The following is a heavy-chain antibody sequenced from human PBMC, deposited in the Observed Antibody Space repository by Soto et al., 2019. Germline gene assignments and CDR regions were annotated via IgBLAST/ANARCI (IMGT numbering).Heavy chain of an antibody. Sequence: GGSLRLSSAASGFTFSGYGMHWVRQAPGKGLEWVAVIWYDGSNKYYADSVKGRFTISRDNSKNTLYLQMNSLRAEDTAVYYCARDSGHSGIAEPEYGRDVWGQGTTVTVSS. CDR3: ARDSGHSGIAEPEYGRDV. J-gene: IGHJ6*02. CDR1: GFTFSGYG. CDR2: IWYDGSNK. D-gene: IGHD6-13*01. V-gene: IGHV3-33*01.